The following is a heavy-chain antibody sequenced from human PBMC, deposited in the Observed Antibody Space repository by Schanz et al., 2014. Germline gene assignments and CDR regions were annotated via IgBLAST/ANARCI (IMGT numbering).Heavy chain of an antibody. J-gene: IGHJ4*02. CDR3: ARDPNTSAWLPYFDT. CDR1: GFTFSDHY. Sequence: VQLVESGGGMVQPGGSLRLSCAASGFTFSDHYMDWVRQAPGKGLEWVAVMWNDGIKTHYADSGKGRFTISRDNSKNTVYLQMNSLRTDDTAMYYCARDPNTSAWLPYFDTWGQGTLVADSS. CDR2: MWNDGIKT. D-gene: IGHD6-19*01. V-gene: IGHV3-33*08.